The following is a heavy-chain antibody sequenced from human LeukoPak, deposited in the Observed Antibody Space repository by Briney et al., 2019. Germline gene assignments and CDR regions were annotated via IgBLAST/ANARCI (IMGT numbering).Heavy chain of an antibody. D-gene: IGHD3-10*01. Sequence: HPSETLSLTCTVSGYSISSGYYWGWIRQPAGQGLEWIGRIYTSGSTNYNPSLKSRVTMSVDTSKNQFSLKLSSVTAADTAVYYCARGTRFSYYGSGSYFDHWGQGTLVTVSS. CDR2: IYTSGST. CDR3: ARGTRFSYYGSGSYFDH. J-gene: IGHJ4*02. V-gene: IGHV4-4*07. CDR1: GYSISSGYY.